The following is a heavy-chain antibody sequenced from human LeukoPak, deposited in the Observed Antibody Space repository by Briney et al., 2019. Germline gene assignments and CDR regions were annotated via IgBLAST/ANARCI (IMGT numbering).Heavy chain of an antibody. CDR3: TRDLMDYDVSTGLHHYYMDV. Sequence: PGVSLRLSCAASGFIFCRYAISWVRQAPGKGLEWVSAISGRGGSTYYADSVKGRFTISRDNSKNTLYLQMNSLRAEDTAVYYCTRDLMDYDVSTGLHHYYMDVWGQGTTVTVSS. J-gene: IGHJ6*02. V-gene: IGHV3-23*01. CDR1: GFIFCRYA. D-gene: IGHD3-9*01. CDR2: ISGRGGST.